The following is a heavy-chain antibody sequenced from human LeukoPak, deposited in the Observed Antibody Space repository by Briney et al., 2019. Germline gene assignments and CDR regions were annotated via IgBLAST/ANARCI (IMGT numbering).Heavy chain of an antibody. CDR1: GFTFRSYG. CDR3: ASGDYGDPFDY. CDR2: IWYDGSNK. V-gene: IGHV3-33*01. Sequence: PGGSLRLSCAASGFTFRSYGMHWVRQAPGKGLEWVALIWYDGSNKYYADSVKGRFTISRDNSKNTLYLQMNSLRAEDTAVYYCASGDYGDPFDYWGQGTLVTVYS. D-gene: IGHD4-17*01. J-gene: IGHJ4*02.